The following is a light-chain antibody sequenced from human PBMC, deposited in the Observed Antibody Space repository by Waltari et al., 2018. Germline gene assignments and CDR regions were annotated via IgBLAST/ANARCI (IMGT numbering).Light chain of an antibody. CDR3: QQRSNWPPT. Sequence: EIVLTQSPATLSLSPGETATLSCRASQSLASSLAWYQQRPGQAPRLLIYDAFTRDTGIPARFSGSGSGTDFTLTISSLEPEDFAVYYCQQRSNWPPTFGGGSKVEI. V-gene: IGKV3-11*01. J-gene: IGKJ4*01. CDR2: DAF. CDR1: QSLASS.